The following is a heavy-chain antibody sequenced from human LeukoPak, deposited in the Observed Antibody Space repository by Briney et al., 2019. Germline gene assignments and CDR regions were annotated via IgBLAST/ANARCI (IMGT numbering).Heavy chain of an antibody. CDR2: IWYDGTNI. V-gene: IGHV3-33*01. D-gene: IGHD4-11*01. J-gene: IGHJ4*02. Sequence: PGTSLRLSCAASGLILSSYGIHWVRQAPGKGQEWVAVIWYDGTNISYGDSVKGRFSISRDNSKNTVYLQMDSLRAEDTAVYYCARDAGGAFGNYVNYFDYWGQGTLVTVSS. CDR3: ARDAGGAFGNYVNYFDY. CDR1: GLILSSYG.